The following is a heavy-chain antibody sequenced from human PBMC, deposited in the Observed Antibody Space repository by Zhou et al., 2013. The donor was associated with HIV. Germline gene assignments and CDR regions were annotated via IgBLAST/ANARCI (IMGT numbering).Heavy chain of an antibody. D-gene: IGHD6-19*01. V-gene: IGHV1-18*01. CDR2: ISAYNGKT. CDR1: GGTFSNYG. CDR3: ARDPLDNSSGWYYYYYGMDV. J-gene: IGHJ6*02. Sequence: QVQLVQSGAEVKKPGSSVKVSCKTFGGTFSNYGISWVRQAPGQGLEWMGWISAYNGKTNYAQKFQGRVTMTTDTSRSTAYMELRSLRSDDTAVYYCARDPLDNSSGWYYYYYGMDVWGQGTTVTVSS.